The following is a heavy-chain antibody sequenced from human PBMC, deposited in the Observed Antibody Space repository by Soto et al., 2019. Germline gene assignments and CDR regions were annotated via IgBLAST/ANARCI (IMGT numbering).Heavy chain of an antibody. D-gene: IGHD2-2*03. CDR1: GYTFTGYY. J-gene: IGHJ6*02. CDR3: ARDLGIVVVPAAINYYYYGMDV. CDR2: INPNSGGT. Sequence: QVQLVQSGAEVKKPGASVKVSCKASGYTFTGYYMHWVRQAPGQGLEWMGWINPNSGGTNYAQKLQGWVTMTRDTSISTAYMELSRLRSDDTAVYYCARDLGIVVVPAAINYYYYGMDVWGQGTTVTVSS. V-gene: IGHV1-2*04.